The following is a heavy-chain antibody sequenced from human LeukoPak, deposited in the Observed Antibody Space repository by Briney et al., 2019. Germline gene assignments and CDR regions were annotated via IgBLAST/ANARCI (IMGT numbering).Heavy chain of an antibody. CDR1: GFTFSNYA. D-gene: IGHD2-2*01. Sequence: TGGSLRLSCLASGFTFSNYAMSWVRQAPGKGLEWVSAICGSDGSRYYADSVKGRFTISRDNSKNTLYLQMNSLRGEDTAVYYCAKGGSPSCYSSSGYWGQGTLVTVSS. J-gene: IGHJ4*02. CDR3: AKGGSPSCYSSSGY. V-gene: IGHV3-23*01. CDR2: ICGSDGSR.